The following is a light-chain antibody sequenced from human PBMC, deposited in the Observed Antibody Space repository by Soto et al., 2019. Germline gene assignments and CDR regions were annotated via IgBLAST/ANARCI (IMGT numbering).Light chain of an antibody. Sequence: DIQMTQSPSTLSGSVGDRVTITCRASQTISSWLAWYQQKPGKAPKLLIYKASTLKSGVPSRFSGSGSGTEFTLTISSLQPDDFATYYCQQLTFGGGTKVDIK. J-gene: IGKJ4*01. CDR2: KAS. CDR3: QQLT. CDR1: QTISSW. V-gene: IGKV1-5*03.